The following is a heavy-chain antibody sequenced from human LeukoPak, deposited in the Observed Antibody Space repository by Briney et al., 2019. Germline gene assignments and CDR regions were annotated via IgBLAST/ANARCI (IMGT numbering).Heavy chain of an antibody. Sequence: SETLSLTCTVSGGSISSGSYYWSWIRQPAGKGLEWIGRIYTSGSTNYNPSLKSRVTISVDTSKNQFSLKLSSVTAADTAVYYCARDLDYGSGSFDYWGRGTLVTVSS. CDR3: ARDLDYGSGSFDY. V-gene: IGHV4-61*02. D-gene: IGHD3-10*01. CDR1: GGSISSGSYY. J-gene: IGHJ4*02. CDR2: IYTSGST.